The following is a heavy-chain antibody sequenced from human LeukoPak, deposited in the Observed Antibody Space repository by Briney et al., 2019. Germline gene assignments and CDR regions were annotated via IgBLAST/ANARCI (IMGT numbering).Heavy chain of an antibody. CDR1: GFTFDDYA. J-gene: IGHJ4*02. V-gene: IGHV3-21*01. D-gene: IGHD3-16*01. CDR3: ARDPHFGALDY. CDR2: ISSSSSYI. Sequence: GGSLRLSCAASGFTFDDYAMHWVRQAPGKGLEWVSGISSSSSYIYYADSVKGRFTISRDNAKNSLYLQMNSLRAEDTAVYFCARDPHFGALDYWGQGTLVTVSS.